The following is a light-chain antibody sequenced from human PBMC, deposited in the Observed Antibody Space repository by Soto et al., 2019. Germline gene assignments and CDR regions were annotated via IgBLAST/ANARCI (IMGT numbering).Light chain of an antibody. V-gene: IGKV3-11*01. J-gene: IGKJ1*01. CDR2: DAS. Sequence: EIVLTQSPATLSLSPGERATRSCGASQSVSSYLAWYQQKPGQAPRLLIYDASNRATGIPARFSGSGSGTDFTLTISSLEPEDFAVYYCQQRSNRRTFGQGTKVDIK. CDR3: QQRSNRRT. CDR1: QSVSSY.